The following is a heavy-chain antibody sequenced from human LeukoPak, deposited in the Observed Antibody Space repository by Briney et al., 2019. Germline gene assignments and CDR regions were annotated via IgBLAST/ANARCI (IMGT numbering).Heavy chain of an antibody. CDR2: ISSSSSTI. Sequence: GGSLRLSCAASGFTFSSYSMTWVRQPPGKGLEWFSYISSSSSTIYYADSVKGRFTISRDNAKNSLYLQMNSLRAEDTAVYYCARDVRYYDSSGYYSGGFDYWGQGTLVTVSS. CDR3: ARDVRYYDSSGYYSGGFDY. V-gene: IGHV3-48*01. D-gene: IGHD3-22*01. J-gene: IGHJ4*02. CDR1: GFTFSSYS.